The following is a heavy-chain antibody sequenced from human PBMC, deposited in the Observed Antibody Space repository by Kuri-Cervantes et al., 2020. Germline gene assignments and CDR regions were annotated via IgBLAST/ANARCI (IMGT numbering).Heavy chain of an antibody. CDR2: ISAYNGNT. Sequence: ASVKVSCKASGYTFTSYYMHWVRQAPGQGLEWMGWISAYNGNTNYAQKFQGRVTITTDESTSTAYMELSSLRSEDTAVYYCAREHIADYGDYRFDYWGQGTLVTVSS. V-gene: IGHV1-18*04. CDR1: GYTFTSYY. CDR3: AREHIADYGDYRFDY. D-gene: IGHD4-17*01. J-gene: IGHJ4*02.